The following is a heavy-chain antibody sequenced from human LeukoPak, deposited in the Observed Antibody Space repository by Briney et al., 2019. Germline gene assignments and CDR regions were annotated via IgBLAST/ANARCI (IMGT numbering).Heavy chain of an antibody. D-gene: IGHD5-12*01. Sequence: TQTRSLTCTVSGGSISSGDYYWSWIRQPPGKGLEWIGYIYYSGSTYYNPSLKSRVTISVDTSKNQFSLKLSSVTAADTAVYYCARDVYSGYDYFDYWGQGTLVTVSS. J-gene: IGHJ4*02. CDR1: GGSISSGDYY. CDR2: IYYSGST. V-gene: IGHV4-30-4*01. CDR3: ARDVYSGYDYFDY.